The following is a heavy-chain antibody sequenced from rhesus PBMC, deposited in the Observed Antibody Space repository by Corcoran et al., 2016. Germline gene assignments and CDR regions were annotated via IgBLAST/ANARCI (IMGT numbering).Heavy chain of an antibody. CDR1: GASIRSYW. CDR2: INGNSGST. V-gene: IGHV4-80*01. J-gene: IGHJ5-1*01. Sequence: QVQLQESGPGLVKPSETLFLTCAVSGASIRSYWWTWIRQPPGKGLEWSGEINGNSGSTNYNPSLKSRVTISKDASKNQFSLKLSSVTAADTAVYYCARRGYYDSGLDVWGPGVLVTVSS. CDR3: ARRGYYDSGLDV. D-gene: IGHD3-28*01.